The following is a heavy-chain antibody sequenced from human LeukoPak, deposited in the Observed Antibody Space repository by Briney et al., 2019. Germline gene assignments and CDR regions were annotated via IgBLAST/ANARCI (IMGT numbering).Heavy chain of an antibody. J-gene: IGHJ4*02. CDR3: ARARSRWNYFDY. D-gene: IGHD6-19*01. CDR1: GGSVTSYY. V-gene: IGHV4-59*02. CDR2: IHSSGST. Sequence: SETLSLTCTVSGGSVTSYYWSWIRQPPGKGLEWIGHIHSSGSTNYNPSLRSRVTISIDTSKSRFSLNLSSVTAADTAVYYCARARSRWNYFDYWGQGSLVTVSS.